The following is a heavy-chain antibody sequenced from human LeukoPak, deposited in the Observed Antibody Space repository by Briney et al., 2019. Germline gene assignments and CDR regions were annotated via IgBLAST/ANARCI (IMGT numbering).Heavy chain of an antibody. V-gene: IGHV3-53*01. CDR2: IYSGGST. J-gene: IGHJ4*02. Sequence: PGGSLRLSCAASGFTFSSYAMSWVRQAPGKGLECVSVIYSGGSTYYTDSVKGRFTISRDNSKNTLYLQMNSLRAEDTAVYYCARDSGYDSSGYFNYWGQGTLVTVSS. CDR1: GFTFSSYA. D-gene: IGHD3-22*01. CDR3: ARDSGYDSSGYFNY.